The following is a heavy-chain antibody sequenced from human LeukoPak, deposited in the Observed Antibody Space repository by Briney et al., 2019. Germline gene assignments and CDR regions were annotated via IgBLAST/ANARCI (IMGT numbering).Heavy chain of an antibody. CDR3: VRVDEAEYFQH. CDR2: ISSSGSTI. CDR1: GFTFSDYY. Sequence: GGSLRLSCAASGFTFSDYYMSWIRQAPGKGLEWVSYISSSGSTIYYADSVKGRFTISRDNSKNTLYLQMNSLRAEDTAVYYCVRVDEAEYFQHWGQGTLVTVSS. V-gene: IGHV3-11*04. J-gene: IGHJ1*01.